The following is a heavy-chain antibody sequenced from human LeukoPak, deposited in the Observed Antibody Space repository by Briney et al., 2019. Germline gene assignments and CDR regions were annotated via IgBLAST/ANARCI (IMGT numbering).Heavy chain of an antibody. CDR1: GGSISSYY. J-gene: IGHJ6*02. Sequence: SETLSLTCTVSGGSISSYYWSWIRQPPGKGLEWIGYIYYSGSTNYNPSLKSRVTISVDTSKNQFSLKLSSVTAADTAVYYCARVIAVAGLNNYYYYGMDVWGQGTTVTVSS. CDR3: ARVIAVAGLNNYYYYGMDV. D-gene: IGHD6-19*01. CDR2: IYYSGST. V-gene: IGHV4-59*01.